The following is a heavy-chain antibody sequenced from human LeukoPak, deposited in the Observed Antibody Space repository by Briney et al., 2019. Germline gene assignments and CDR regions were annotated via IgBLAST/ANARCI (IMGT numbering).Heavy chain of an antibody. J-gene: IGHJ4*02. CDR3: ARHVPPPTNGMDY. V-gene: IGHV4-39*01. Sequence: SETLSLTCTVSGGSVSSDSHYWNWIRQPPGEGLEWIASIYYTGSTYYNPSLQSRVTISVDTSKNQFSLKLTSLTAADTAVYYCARHVPPPTNGMDYWGQGTLVTVSS. CDR2: IYYTGST. D-gene: IGHD2-8*01. CDR1: GGSVSSDSHY.